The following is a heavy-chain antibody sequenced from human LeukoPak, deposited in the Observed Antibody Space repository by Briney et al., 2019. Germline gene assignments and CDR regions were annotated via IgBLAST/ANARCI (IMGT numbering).Heavy chain of an antibody. V-gene: IGHV1-8*01. Sequence: GASVKVSCKASGYTFTSYDINWVRQATGQGLEWMGWMNPNSGNTGYAQKFQGRVTMTRNTSISTAYMELSSLRSEDAAVYYCARVRVAAAGSRGYYYYGMDVWGQGTTVTVSS. J-gene: IGHJ6*02. CDR2: MNPNSGNT. D-gene: IGHD6-13*01. CDR3: ARVRVAAAGSRGYYYYGMDV. CDR1: GYTFTSYD.